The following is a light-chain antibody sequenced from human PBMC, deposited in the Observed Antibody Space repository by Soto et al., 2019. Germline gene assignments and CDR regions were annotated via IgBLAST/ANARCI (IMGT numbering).Light chain of an antibody. J-gene: IGKJ3*01. CDR1: QGIINY. CDR2: DAS. V-gene: IGKV1-13*02. Sequence: AIQLTQSPSSLSASVGDRVTITCRASQGIINYLAWYQQKPGKAPKLLIYDASTLETGVPSRFSGSGSQTEFTLTITSLQPDDFATYFCQQYNTVGITFGPGTTVDV. CDR3: QQYNTVGIT.